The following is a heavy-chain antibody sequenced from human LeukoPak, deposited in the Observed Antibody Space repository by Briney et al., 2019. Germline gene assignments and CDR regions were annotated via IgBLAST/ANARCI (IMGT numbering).Heavy chain of an antibody. CDR2: IYPGDSDT. D-gene: IGHD6-19*01. CDR3: ARHGASGWYDTFPYYFDY. CDR1: GYSFTSYW. V-gene: IGHV5-51*01. J-gene: IGHJ4*02. Sequence: GESLKISCKGSGYSFTSYWIGWVRQMPGKGLERMGIIYPGDSDTRYSPSFQGQVTISADKSISTAYLQWSSLKASDTAMYYCARHGASGWYDTFPYYFDYWGQGTLVTVSS.